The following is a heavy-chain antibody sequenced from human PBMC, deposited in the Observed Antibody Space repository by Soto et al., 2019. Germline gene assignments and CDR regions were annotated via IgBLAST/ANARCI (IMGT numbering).Heavy chain of an antibody. D-gene: IGHD5-18*01. CDR1: GGSISSYY. J-gene: IGHJ4*02. CDR3: ARGRDTAMFKPYFDY. Sequence: PSETLSLTCTVSGGSISSYYWSWIRQPPGKGLEWIGYIYYSGSTNYNPSLKSRVTISVDTSKNHFSLKLSSVTAADTAVYYCARGRDTAMFKPYFDYWGQGTLVTVSS. CDR2: IYYSGST. V-gene: IGHV4-59*01.